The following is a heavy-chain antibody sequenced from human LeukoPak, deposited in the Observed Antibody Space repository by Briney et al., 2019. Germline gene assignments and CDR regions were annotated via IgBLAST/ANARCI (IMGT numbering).Heavy chain of an antibody. Sequence: GGSLRLSCAASGFTFSNYNMNWVRQAPGKAMEWVSSITSSGTYTFYADSVKGRFTISRDSAKNSLYLQMNSLRAEDTAVYYCARPQYYDILTGGLDAFDIWGQGTMVTVSS. CDR3: ARPQYYDILTGGLDAFDI. CDR1: GFTFSNYN. D-gene: IGHD3-9*01. V-gene: IGHV3-21*01. J-gene: IGHJ3*02. CDR2: ITSSGTYT.